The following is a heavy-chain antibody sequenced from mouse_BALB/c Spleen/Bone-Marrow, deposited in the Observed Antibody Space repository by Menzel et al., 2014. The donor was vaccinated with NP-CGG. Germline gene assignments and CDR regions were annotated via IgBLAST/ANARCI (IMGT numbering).Heavy chain of an antibody. CDR1: GFTFTDYY. V-gene: IGHV7-3*02. D-gene: IGHD1-2*01. Sequence: EVMLVESGGGLVQPGDSLRLSCATSGFTFTDYYMSWVRQPPGKALEWLGFIRNKANGYTTEYSASVKGRFTISRGNSQSILYLQMNTLRAEDSATYYGAREVTTAIHWYFDVWGAGTTVTVSS. CDR3: AREVTTAIHWYFDV. CDR2: IRNKANGYTT. J-gene: IGHJ1*01.